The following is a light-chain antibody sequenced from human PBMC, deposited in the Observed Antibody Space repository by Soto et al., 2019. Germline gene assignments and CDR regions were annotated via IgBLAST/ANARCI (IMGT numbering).Light chain of an antibody. CDR2: GAS. V-gene: IGKV3-20*01. CDR1: QSVSSSY. CDR3: QEYGSSTWT. J-gene: IGKJ1*01. Sequence: ELVLTQSPGTLSLSPGERATLSCRASQSVSSSYLAWYQQKPGQAPRLLIFGASLRATGIPDRVSGSGSGTDFTFTISRLEPKDFALYYCQEYGSSTWTFGQRNKVDSK.